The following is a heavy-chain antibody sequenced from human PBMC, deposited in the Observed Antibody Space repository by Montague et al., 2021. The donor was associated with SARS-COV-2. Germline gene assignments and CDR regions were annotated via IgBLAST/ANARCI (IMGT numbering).Heavy chain of an antibody. CDR2: LNGASSRP. CDR1: GFIFSDYN. CDR3: ARGISLFDP. Sequence: SLRLSGAASGFIFSDYNMTWIRQTPGKGLEWISYLNGASSRPNYSDSVKGLFTISRDNTKNSLFLQMNSLRVEDTAVYYCARGISLFDPWGQGTLVTVSS. J-gene: IGHJ5*02. V-gene: IGHV3-11*05.